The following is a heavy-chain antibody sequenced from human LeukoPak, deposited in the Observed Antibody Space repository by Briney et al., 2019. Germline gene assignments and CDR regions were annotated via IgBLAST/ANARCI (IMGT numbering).Heavy chain of an antibody. CDR2: ISYDGSNK. V-gene: IGHV3-30*18. J-gene: IGHJ4*02. D-gene: IGHD3-22*01. CDR3: AKDYSSGYYFDY. CDR1: GFTFSSYG. Sequence: TGGSLRLSCAASGFTFSSYGMHWVRQAPGKGLEWVAVISYDGSNKYYADSVKGRFTISRDNSKNTLYLQMNSLRAEDTAVYYCAKDYSSGYYFDYWGQGTLVTVSP.